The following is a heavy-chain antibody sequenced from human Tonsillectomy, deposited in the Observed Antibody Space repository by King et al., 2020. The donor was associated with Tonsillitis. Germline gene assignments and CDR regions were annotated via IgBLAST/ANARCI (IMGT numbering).Heavy chain of an antibody. J-gene: IGHJ4*02. D-gene: IGHD1-1*01. V-gene: IGHV1-46*01. CDR2: INPSGGST. Sequence: QLVQSGAEVKKPGASVKVSCKASGYTFTSQYIHWVRQAPGQGLEWMGIINPSGGSTTCAQKFQGRVTMTRDTSTSTVYMELSSLRSEDTAVYYCARGGGGTTLAFLSPCDCWGQGTLVTVSS. CDR1: GYTFTSQY. CDR3: ARGGGGTTLAFLSPCDC.